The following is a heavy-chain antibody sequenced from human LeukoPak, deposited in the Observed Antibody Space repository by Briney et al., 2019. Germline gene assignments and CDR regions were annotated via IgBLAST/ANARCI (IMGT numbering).Heavy chain of an antibody. J-gene: IGHJ4*02. Sequence: GGSLRLSCAASVFTFSSYTMNWVRQAPGKGLEWVSSISSTSSYIYYADSVKGRFTISRDNAKNSLYLQMNSLRAEDTAVYYCARDLGWGREPGRSFDYWGQGTLVTVSS. V-gene: IGHV3-21*01. CDR1: VFTFSSYT. CDR2: ISSTSSYI. CDR3: ARDLGWGREPGRSFDY. D-gene: IGHD3-16*01.